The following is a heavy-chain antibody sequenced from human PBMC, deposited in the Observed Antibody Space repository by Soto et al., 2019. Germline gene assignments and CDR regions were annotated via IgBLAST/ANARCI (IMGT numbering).Heavy chain of an antibody. CDR2: INAGNGNT. Sequence: ASVKVSCKASGYTFTNYTMHWVRQAPGQRLEWMGWINAGNGNTKYSQKFQGRVTITRDTSASTAYMELSSLRSEDTAVYYCARDQGGLWFGESNWFDPWGQGTLVTVSS. CDR3: ARDQGGLWFGESNWFDP. V-gene: IGHV1-3*01. CDR1: GYTFTNYT. J-gene: IGHJ5*02. D-gene: IGHD3-10*01.